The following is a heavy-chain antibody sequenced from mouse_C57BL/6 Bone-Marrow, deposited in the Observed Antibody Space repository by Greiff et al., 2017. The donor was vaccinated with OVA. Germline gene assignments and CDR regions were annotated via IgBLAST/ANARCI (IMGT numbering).Heavy chain of an antibody. CDR2: IYPSDSET. V-gene: IGHV1-61*01. D-gene: IGHD1-1*01. CDR3: ARYITTVMDY. CDR1: GYTFTSYW. Sequence: QVQLQQPGAELVRPGSSVKLSCKASGYTFTSYWMDWVKQRPGQGLEWIGNIYPSDSETHYNQKFKDKATLTVDKSSSTAYMQLSSLTSEDSAVYYCARYITTVMDYWGQGTSVTVSA. J-gene: IGHJ4*01.